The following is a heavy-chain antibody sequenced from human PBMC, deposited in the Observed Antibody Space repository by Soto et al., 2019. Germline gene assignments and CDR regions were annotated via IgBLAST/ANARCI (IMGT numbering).Heavy chain of an antibody. Sequence: ASVKVSCKASGYAFTSYDINWVRQATGQGLEGMGWMNPNRGTTGYAQKFQGRVTMTRNTSISTAYMELSSLRFEDTAVYYCASGGATRGNQGHYYYYMDVWGKGTTVTVSS. CDR2: MNPNRGTT. D-gene: IGHD1-26*01. CDR3: ASGGATRGNQGHYYYYMDV. J-gene: IGHJ6*03. V-gene: IGHV1-8*01. CDR1: GYAFTSYD.